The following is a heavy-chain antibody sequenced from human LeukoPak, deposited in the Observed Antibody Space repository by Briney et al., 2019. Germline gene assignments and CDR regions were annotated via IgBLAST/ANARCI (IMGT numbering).Heavy chain of an antibody. Sequence: PSETLSLTCAVYGGSFSGYYWSWIRQPPGKGLEWIGEINHSGSTNYNPSLKSRVTISVDTSKNQFSLKLSSVTAADTAVYYCARSKRQNYYYYYMDVWGKGTTVTVSS. CDR1: GGSFSGYY. CDR3: ARSKRQNYYYYYMDV. V-gene: IGHV4-34*01. J-gene: IGHJ6*03. CDR2: INHSGST.